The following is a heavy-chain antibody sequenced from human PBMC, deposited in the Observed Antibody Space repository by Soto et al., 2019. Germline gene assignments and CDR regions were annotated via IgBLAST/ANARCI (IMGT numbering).Heavy chain of an antibody. D-gene: IGHD3-10*01. CDR1: GFTFSSYA. Sequence: EVQLLESGGGLVQPGGYLRLSCAASGFTFSSYAMSWVRQAPGKGLEWVSPISGSGGSTYYADSVKGRFTISRDNSKNTLYLEMNSLRAEDTAVYYCAKRGRRSGGGGFDIWGKGTMVTVSS. CDR2: ISGSGGST. CDR3: AKRGRRSGGGGFDI. J-gene: IGHJ3*02. V-gene: IGHV3-23*01.